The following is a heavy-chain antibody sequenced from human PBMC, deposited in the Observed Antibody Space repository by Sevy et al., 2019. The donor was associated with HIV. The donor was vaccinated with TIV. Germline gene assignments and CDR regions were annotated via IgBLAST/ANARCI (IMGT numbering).Heavy chain of an antibody. Sequence: GGSLRLSCAASGFTFSSYSMNWVRQAPGKGLEWVSYISSSSTIYYADSVKGRFTISRDNAKNSLYLQMNSLRAEDTAVYYCARAMNIVVVPAAITYYYYYGMDVWGQGTTVTVSS. CDR3: ARAMNIVVVPAAITYYYYYGMDV. CDR2: ISSSSTI. V-gene: IGHV3-48*01. D-gene: IGHD2-2*01. CDR1: GFTFSSYS. J-gene: IGHJ6*02.